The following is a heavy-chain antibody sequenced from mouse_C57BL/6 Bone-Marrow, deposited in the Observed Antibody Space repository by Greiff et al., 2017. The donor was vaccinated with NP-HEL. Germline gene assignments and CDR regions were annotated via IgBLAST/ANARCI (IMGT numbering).Heavy chain of an antibody. V-gene: IGHV1-26*01. Sequence: EVKLQQSGPELVKPGASVKISCKASGYTFTDYYMNWVKQSHGKSLEWIGDINPNNGGTSYNQKFKGKATLTVDKSSSTAYMELRSLTSEDSAVYYWARGGGYYELDYWGQGTTLTVSS. CDR2: INPNNGGT. CDR3: ARGGGYYELDY. D-gene: IGHD2-3*01. J-gene: IGHJ2*01. CDR1: GYTFTDYY.